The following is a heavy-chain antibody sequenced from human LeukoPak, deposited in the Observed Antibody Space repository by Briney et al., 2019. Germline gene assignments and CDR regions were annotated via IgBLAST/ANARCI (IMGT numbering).Heavy chain of an antibody. CDR3: ARLVSWYFDL. V-gene: IGHV4-4*09. D-gene: IGHD3-9*01. CDR2: IYTSGST. CDR1: GGSISSYY. J-gene: IGHJ2*01. Sequence: SATLSLTCSVSGGSISSYYWSWIRQPPGKGLEWIGYIYTSGSTNYNPSLRSRVTISVDTSKNQFSRKLSSVTAADTAVYYCARLVSWYFDLWGRGTLVTVSS.